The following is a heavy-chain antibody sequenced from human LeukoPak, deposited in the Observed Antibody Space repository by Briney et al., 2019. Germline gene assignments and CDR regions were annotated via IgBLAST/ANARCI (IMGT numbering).Heavy chain of an antibody. V-gene: IGHV3-23*01. D-gene: IGHD2-15*01. CDR3: QCSGGNCYKP. Sequence: PGGSLRVSRADSGFTFSSYAMSWVRQAPGEGLEWVSGISGSGGSTYYADSVKGRFILSRDTSKNTLYLQMNSLRAEDTAVYYCQCSGGNCYKPWGQGTLVTVSS. CDR1: GFTFSSYA. CDR2: ISGSGGST. J-gene: IGHJ5*02.